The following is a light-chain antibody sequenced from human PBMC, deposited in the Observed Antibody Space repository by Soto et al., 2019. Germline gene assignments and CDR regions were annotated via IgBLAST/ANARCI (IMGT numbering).Light chain of an antibody. CDR2: AAS. V-gene: IGKV1-12*01. Sequence: DIQMTQSPSSVSASVGDTINITCRASQDIQKWLAWYQQKPGKAPKVLIYAASNLESGVSSRFSGSGSGTDFTLTISSLQPEDFATYYCQQANSFPFTFGPGTKVDIK. CDR1: QDIQKW. J-gene: IGKJ3*01. CDR3: QQANSFPFT.